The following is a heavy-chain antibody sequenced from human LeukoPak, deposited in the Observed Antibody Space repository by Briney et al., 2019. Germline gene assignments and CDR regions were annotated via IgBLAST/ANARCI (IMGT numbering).Heavy chain of an antibody. J-gene: IGHJ5*02. CDR3: ASSVAAALSP. CDR1: GGSISSYY. CDR2: IYTSGST. V-gene: IGHV4-4*07. D-gene: IGHD6-13*01. Sequence: SETLSLTCTVSGGSISSYYWSWIRQPAGKGLVWIGRIYTSGSTNYNPSLKSRVTMSVDTSKNQFSLKLSSVTAADTAVYYCASSVAAALSPWGQGTLVTVSS.